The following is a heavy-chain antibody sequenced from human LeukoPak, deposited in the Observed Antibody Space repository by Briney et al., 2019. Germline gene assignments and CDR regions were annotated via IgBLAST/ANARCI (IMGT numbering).Heavy chain of an antibody. J-gene: IGHJ3*02. V-gene: IGHV3-23*01. CDR3: AKDQDGDPPRGAFDI. CDR2: LSGGGDST. D-gene: IGHD4-17*01. Sequence: QPGGSLRLSCAASGFTFSSYAMSWVRQAPGKGLEWVSTLSGGGDSTYYADSVKGRFTISRDNAKNSLYLQMNSLRAEDTAVYYCAKDQDGDPPRGAFDIWGQGTMVTVSS. CDR1: GFTFSSYA.